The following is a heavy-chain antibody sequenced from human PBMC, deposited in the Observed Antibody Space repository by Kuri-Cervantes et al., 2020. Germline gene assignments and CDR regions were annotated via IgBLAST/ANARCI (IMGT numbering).Heavy chain of an antibody. Sequence: ASVKVSCKASGYTFTSYDINWVRQATGQGLEWMGWMNPNSGNTGYAQKFQGRVTMTRNTSISTAYMELSRLRSDDTAVYYCAPLGGVRGVIFDYWGQGTLVTVSS. J-gene: IGHJ4*02. CDR3: APLGGVRGVIFDY. CDR1: GYTFTSYD. D-gene: IGHD3-10*01. V-gene: IGHV1-8*01. CDR2: MNPNSGNT.